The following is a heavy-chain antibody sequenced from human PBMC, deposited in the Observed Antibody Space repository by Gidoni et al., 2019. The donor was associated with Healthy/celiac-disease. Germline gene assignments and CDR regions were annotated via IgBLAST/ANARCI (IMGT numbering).Heavy chain of an antibody. CDR1: GGSFSGYY. V-gene: IGHV4-34*01. D-gene: IGHD3-10*01. CDR2: INHSGST. Sequence: QVQLQQWGAGLLKPSATLSLTCAVYGGSFSGYYWSWIRQPPGKGLEWIGEINHSGSTNYNPSIKSRVTISVDTSKNQFSLKLSSVTAADTAVYYCAIKRRYYGSGSYYDNWFDPWGQGTLVTVSS. J-gene: IGHJ5*02. CDR3: AIKRRYYGSGSYYDNWFDP.